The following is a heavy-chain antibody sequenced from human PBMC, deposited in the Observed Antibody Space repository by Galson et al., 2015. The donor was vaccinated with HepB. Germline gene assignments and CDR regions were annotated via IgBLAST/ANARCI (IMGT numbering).Heavy chain of an antibody. Sequence: SVKASCKASGGAFSTHAISWLRQAPGQGLEWMGGIIPMFGIPDYAQKFQGRITITADKSTNTSDMQLSSLKSEDTAVYYCARGPPSYNGRYYFDSWGQGSLVTVSS. CDR2: IIPMFGIP. CDR3: ARGPPSYNGRYYFDS. J-gene: IGHJ4*02. V-gene: IGHV1-69*10. CDR1: GGAFSTHA. D-gene: IGHD1-26*01.